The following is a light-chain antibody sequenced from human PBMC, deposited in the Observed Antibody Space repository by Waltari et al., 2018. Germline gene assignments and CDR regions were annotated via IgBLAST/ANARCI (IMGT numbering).Light chain of an antibody. Sequence: DIVMTQSPDSLAVSPGGGATINCKSSPSVLYSSNNKNYLAWYQQKPGQPPKLLIYWASTRESGVPDRFSGSGSGTDFTLTISSLQAEDVAVYYCQQYYSTPRTFGQGTKLEIK. CDR2: WAS. V-gene: IGKV4-1*01. CDR3: QQYYSTPRT. J-gene: IGKJ2*01. CDR1: PSVLYSSNNKNY.